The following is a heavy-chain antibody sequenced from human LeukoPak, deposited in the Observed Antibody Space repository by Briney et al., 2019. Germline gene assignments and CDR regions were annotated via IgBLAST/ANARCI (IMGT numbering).Heavy chain of an antibody. CDR3: ARRLAQYCSSTSCYARNWFDP. D-gene: IGHD2-2*01. Sequence: SETLSLTCAVYGGSFSGYYWSWIRQPPGKGLEWIGEINHTGSTNYNPSLKSRVTISVDTSKNQFSLKLSSVTAADTAVYYCARRLAQYCSSTSCYARNWFDPWGQGTLSPSPQ. V-gene: IGHV4-34*01. J-gene: IGHJ5*02. CDR2: INHTGST. CDR1: GGSFSGYY.